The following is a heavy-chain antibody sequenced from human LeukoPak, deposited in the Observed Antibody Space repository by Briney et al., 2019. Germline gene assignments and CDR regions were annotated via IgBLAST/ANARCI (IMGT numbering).Heavy chain of an antibody. CDR1: GFTFSSYA. CDR3: ARGTXTYXSXXXXLDP. Sequence: GGSLRLSCAASGFTFSSYAMHWVRQAPGKGLEWVAVISYDGSNKYYADSVKGRFTISRDNSKNTLYLQMNSLRAEDTAVYYCARGTXTYXSXXXXLDPWGQGTLVTVS. CDR2: ISYDGSNK. D-gene: IGHD6-6*01. V-gene: IGHV3-30-3*01. J-gene: IGHJ5*02.